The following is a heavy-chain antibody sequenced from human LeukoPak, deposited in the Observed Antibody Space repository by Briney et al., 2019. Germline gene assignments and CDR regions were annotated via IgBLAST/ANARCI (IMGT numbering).Heavy chain of an antibody. CDR3: ARDHYSYYDY. CDR1: GYSENFYG. CDR2: ISTQHGQT. V-gene: IGHV1-18*01. J-gene: IGHJ4*02. D-gene: IGHD2/OR15-2a*01. Sequence: ASVKVSRKTSGYSENFYGITWVRQVAGQGLEWMGWISTQHGQTEYAPNSQDRVTMTTDTYTNTAYMELRSLRSDDTAVYYCARDHYSYYDYWGQGTLVTVSS.